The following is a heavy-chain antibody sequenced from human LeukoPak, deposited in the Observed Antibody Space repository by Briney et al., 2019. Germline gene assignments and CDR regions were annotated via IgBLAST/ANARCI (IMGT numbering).Heavy chain of an antibody. V-gene: IGHV3-7*01. CDR1: GFTFSSYW. Sequence: WGSLRLSCAASGFTFSSYWMSWVRQAPGKGLEWVANIKQDGSEKYYVDSVKGRFTISRDNAKNSLYLQMNSLRAEDTAVYYCARERGGYSSSWWIRAPFDYWGQGTLVTVSS. CDR3: ARERGGYSSSWWIRAPFDY. D-gene: IGHD6-13*01. CDR2: IKQDGSEK. J-gene: IGHJ4*02.